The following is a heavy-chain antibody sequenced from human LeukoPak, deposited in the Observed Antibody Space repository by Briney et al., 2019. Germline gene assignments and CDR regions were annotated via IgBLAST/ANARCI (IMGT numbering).Heavy chain of an antibody. CDR3: ARDNTDYDFWSGYWKNNWFDP. Sequence: ASVKVSCKASGYTFTSYGISWVRQAPGQGLEWMGWISAYNGNTNYAQKLQGRVTMTTDTSTYTAYMELRSLRSDDTAVYYCARDNTDYDFWSGYWKNNWFDPWGQGTLVTVSS. J-gene: IGHJ5*02. D-gene: IGHD3-3*01. V-gene: IGHV1-18*01. CDR2: ISAYNGNT. CDR1: GYTFTSYG.